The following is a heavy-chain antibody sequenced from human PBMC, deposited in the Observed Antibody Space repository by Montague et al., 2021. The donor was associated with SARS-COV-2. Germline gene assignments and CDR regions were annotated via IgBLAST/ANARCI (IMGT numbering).Heavy chain of an antibody. CDR1: GGSISSGGYY. Sequence: SESLSLTCTVSGGSISSGGYYWSWIRQPPGKGLEWIGNIYYSGSTYYNPSLKSRVTISLDTSKNQFSLKLTSVTAADTAVYYCARVSLAEAATRSDYWGQGTLVTVSS. CDR3: ARVSLAEAATRSDY. V-gene: IGHV4-61*08. CDR2: IYYSGST. J-gene: IGHJ4*02. D-gene: IGHD2-15*01.